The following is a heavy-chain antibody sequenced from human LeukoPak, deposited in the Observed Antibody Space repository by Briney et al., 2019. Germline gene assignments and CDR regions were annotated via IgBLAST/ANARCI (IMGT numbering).Heavy chain of an antibody. J-gene: IGHJ5*02. Sequence: SETLSLTCTVSGGSISSSSYYWGWIRQPPGKGLEWIGTMYSSGTTYYNPSLKSRVTISVDTSKNQFSLKLSSVTAADTAVYYCARSENYIPEDWFDPWGQGTLVTVSS. D-gene: IGHD5-24*01. CDR1: GGSISSSSYY. CDR3: ARSENYIPEDWFDP. CDR2: MYSSGTT. V-gene: IGHV4-39*01.